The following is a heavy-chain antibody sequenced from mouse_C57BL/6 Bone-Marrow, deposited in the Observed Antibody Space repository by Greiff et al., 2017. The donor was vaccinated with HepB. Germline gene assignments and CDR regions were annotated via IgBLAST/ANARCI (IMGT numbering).Heavy chain of an antibody. J-gene: IGHJ1*03. D-gene: IGHD2-4*01. CDR3: DRNYYDYENGYFDV. Sequence: VQLVESGPGLVQPSQCLSITCTVSGFSLTSYGVHWVRQSPGKGLEWLGAIWSGGSTDYNAAFISRLSISKDNSKRQVFFKMNSLQADDTAIYYWDRNYYDYENGYFDVWGTGTTVTVSS. CDR2: IWSGGST. V-gene: IGHV2-2*01. CDR1: GFSLTSYG.